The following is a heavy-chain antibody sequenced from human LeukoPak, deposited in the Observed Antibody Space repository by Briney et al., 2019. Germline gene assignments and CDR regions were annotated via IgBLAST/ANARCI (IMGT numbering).Heavy chain of an antibody. V-gene: IGHV1-46*01. CDR1: GYTFTSFY. CDR2: INPSGGST. J-gene: IGHJ4*02. CDR3: ARTAARRFDY. D-gene: IGHD6-6*01. Sequence: ASVKVSCKASGYTFTSFYIHWLRQAPGQGLEWMGIINPSGGSTSYAQKFQGRVTMTRDTSTSTVYMELSSLRSDDTAVYYCARTAARRFDYWGQGTLVTVSS.